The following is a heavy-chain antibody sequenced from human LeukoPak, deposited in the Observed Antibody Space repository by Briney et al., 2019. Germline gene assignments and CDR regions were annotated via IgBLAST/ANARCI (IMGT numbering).Heavy chain of an antibody. CDR3: ARGAILGYYFDY. D-gene: IGHD3-10*01. Sequence: GRSLRLSCAASGFTFSSYAMHWVRQAPGKGLEWVAVISYDGSNKYYADSVKGRFTISRDNSKNTLYLQMNSLRAEDTAVCYCARGAILGYYFDYRGQGTLVTVSS. V-gene: IGHV3-30-3*01. CDR2: ISYDGSNK. CDR1: GFTFSSYA. J-gene: IGHJ4*02.